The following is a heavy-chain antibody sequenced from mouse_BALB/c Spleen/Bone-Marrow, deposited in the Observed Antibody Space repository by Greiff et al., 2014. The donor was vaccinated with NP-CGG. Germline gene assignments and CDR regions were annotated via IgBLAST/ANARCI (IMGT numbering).Heavy chain of an antibody. CDR1: GFTFNDSY. J-gene: IGHJ2*01. CDR2: IDPANGNT. CDR3: VKGGPEVGY. Sequence: EVQLQESGAELVKPGASVKLSCTASGFTFNDSYMHWVKQRPEQSLEWIGRIDPANGNTKYDPEFKGKATITADKSSNTAYLQLTTVASEDNSVYDGVKGGPEVGYWGQGTTLAVSS. V-gene: IGHV14-3*02.